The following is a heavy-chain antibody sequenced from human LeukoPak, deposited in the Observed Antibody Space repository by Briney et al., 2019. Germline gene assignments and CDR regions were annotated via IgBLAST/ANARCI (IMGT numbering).Heavy chain of an antibody. V-gene: IGHV4-59*01. J-gene: IGHJ5*02. Sequence: PSETLSLTCTVSGGVISDYYWSWIRQPPGKGLEWIGYIYYTGSTNYSPSLKSRVTISVDTSKNQFSLKLSSVTAADTAVYYCARYCSRTTCSNWFDPWGQGTLVTVSS. D-gene: IGHD2-2*01. CDR1: GGVISDYY. CDR3: ARYCSRTTCSNWFDP. CDR2: IYYTGST.